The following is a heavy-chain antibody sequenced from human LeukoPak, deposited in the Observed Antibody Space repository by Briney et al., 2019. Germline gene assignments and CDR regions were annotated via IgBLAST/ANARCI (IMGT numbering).Heavy chain of an antibody. D-gene: IGHD6-13*01. CDR3: AREYDSRARFDS. J-gene: IGHJ4*02. CDR1: GDGFTRHT. Sequence: NPGGSLRLSCAGSGDGFTRHTMNWVRRAPGTWLEWISYIRSTGDYIYYADSVKGRFTISRDNARTSVYLQMNSLRVEDTAIYYCAREYDSRARFDSWGQGTLVTVSS. V-gene: IGHV3-21*05. CDR2: IRSTGDYI.